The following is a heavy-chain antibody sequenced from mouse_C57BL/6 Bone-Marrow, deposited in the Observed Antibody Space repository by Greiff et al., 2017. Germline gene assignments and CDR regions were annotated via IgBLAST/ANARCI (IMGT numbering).Heavy chain of an antibody. V-gene: IGHV1-64*01. CDR1: GYTFTSYW. D-gene: IGHD1-2*01. Sequence: QVQLKQPGAELVKPGASVKLSCKASGYTFTSYWMHWVKQRPGQGLEWIGMIHPNSGSTNYNEKFKSKATLTVDKSSSTAYMQLSRLTSEDSAVYYCARSGYYGPGYYFDYWGQGTTLTVSS. J-gene: IGHJ2*01. CDR2: IHPNSGST. CDR3: ARSGYYGPGYYFDY.